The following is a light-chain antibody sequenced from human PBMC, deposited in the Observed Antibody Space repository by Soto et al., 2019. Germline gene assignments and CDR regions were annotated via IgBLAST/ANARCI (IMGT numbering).Light chain of an antibody. J-gene: IGLJ2*01. Sequence: QSALTKPASVSGSPGQSITISCDGTMRDVGAYNLVSWYQQHPGRAPQLILYEVRNRPSGISFRFSGSKSGNTASLTISGLPAEDEADYYCSSFTSKSSLIFGGGTKLTVL. V-gene: IGLV2-14*01. CDR3: SSFTSKSSLI. CDR1: MRDVGAYNL. CDR2: EVR.